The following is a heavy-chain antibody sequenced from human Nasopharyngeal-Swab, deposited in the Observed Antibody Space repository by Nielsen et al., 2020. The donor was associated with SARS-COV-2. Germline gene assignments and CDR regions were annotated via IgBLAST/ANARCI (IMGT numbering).Heavy chain of an antibody. J-gene: IGHJ6*02. CDR3: ARCYVSDYYYYGMDV. Sequence: SETLSLTCTVSGGSISSGDYYWSWIRQHPGKGLEWIGYIYYSGSTYYNPSLKSRVTISVDTSKNQFSLKLSSVTAADTAVYYCARCYVSDYYYYGMDVWGQGTTVTVSS. CDR1: GGSISSGDYY. D-gene: IGHD3-16*01. V-gene: IGHV4-31*03. CDR2: IYYSGST.